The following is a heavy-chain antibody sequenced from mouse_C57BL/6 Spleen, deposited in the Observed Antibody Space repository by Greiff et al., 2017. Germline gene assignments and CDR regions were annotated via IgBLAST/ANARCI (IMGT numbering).Heavy chain of an antibody. CDR2: ISSGSSTI. J-gene: IGHJ4*01. Sequence: EVNLVESGGGLVKPGGSLKLSCAASGFTFSDYGMHWVRQAPEKGLEWVAYISSGSSTIYYADTVKGRFTISRDNAKNTLFLQMTSLRSEDTAMYYCARRNLEGAMDYWGQGTSVTVSS. CDR3: ARRNLEGAMDY. CDR1: GFTFSDYG. V-gene: IGHV5-17*01.